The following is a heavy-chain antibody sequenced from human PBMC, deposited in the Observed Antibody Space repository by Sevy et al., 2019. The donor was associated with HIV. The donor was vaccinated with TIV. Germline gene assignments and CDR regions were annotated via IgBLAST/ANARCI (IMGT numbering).Heavy chain of an antibody. CDR2: IIPIFGTA. CDR1: GGTFSSYA. V-gene: IGHV1-69*13. CDR3: AREVPYYYDSRDGFDP. J-gene: IGHJ5*02. D-gene: IGHD3-22*01. Sequence: ASVKVSCKASGGTFSSYAISWVRQAPGQGLEWMGGIIPIFGTANYAQKFQGRVTITADESTSTAYMELSSLRSEDTAVYYCAREVPYYYDSRDGFDPWGQGTLVTVSS.